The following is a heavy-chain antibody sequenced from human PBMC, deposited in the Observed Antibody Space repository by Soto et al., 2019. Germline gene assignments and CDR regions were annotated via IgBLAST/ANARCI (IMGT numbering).Heavy chain of an antibody. CDR3: ARAVAGTLDWFDP. CDR1: GGSISSYY. V-gene: IGHV4-59*01. Sequence: SETLSLTCTVSGGSISSYYWSWIRQPPGKGLEWIGYIYYSGSTNYNPSLKSRVTISVDTSKNQFSLKLSSVTAADTAVYYCARAVAGTLDWFDPWGQGTLVTVSS. J-gene: IGHJ5*02. CDR2: IYYSGST. D-gene: IGHD6-19*01.